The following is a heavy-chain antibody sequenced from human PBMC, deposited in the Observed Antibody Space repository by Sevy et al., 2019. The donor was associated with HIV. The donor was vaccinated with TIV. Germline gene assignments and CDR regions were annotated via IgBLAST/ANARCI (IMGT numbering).Heavy chain of an antibody. CDR3: TNNRGYCIDGVCGEYLDS. J-gene: IGHJ4*02. CDR2: IKSKSERGTT. CDR1: GFTFSNAW. V-gene: IGHV3-15*01. D-gene: IGHD2-8*01. Sequence: GGSLRLSCRASGFTFSNAWMTWVRQAPGKGLEWVGRIKSKSERGTTDYAAPVKGRFTISRDDSKNTLYLQMNSLKSDDTAVYYSTNNRGYCIDGVCGEYLDSWGQGTLVTVSS.